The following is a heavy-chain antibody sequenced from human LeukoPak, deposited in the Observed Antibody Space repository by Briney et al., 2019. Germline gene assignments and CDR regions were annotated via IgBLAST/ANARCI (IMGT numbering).Heavy chain of an antibody. Sequence: ASVKVSCKASGYTFTGYYMHWVRQAPGQGLEWMGWINPNSGGTNYAQKFQGRVTMTRDTPISTAYMELSRLRSDDTAVYYCARVHDSSGYSDYWGQGTLVTVSS. D-gene: IGHD3-22*01. CDR1: GYTFTGYY. CDR2: INPNSGGT. J-gene: IGHJ4*02. CDR3: ARVHDSSGYSDY. V-gene: IGHV1-2*02.